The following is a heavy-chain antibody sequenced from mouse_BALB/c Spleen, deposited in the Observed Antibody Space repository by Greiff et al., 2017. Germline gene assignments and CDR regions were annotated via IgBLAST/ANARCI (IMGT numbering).Heavy chain of an antibody. V-gene: IGHV4-1*02. D-gene: IGHD2-10*02. Sequence: EVQLVESGGGLVQPGGSLKLSCAASGFDFSRYWMSWVRQAPGKGLEWIGEINPDSSTINYTPSLKDKFIISRDNAKNTLYLQMSKVRSEDTALYYCARGEYGNYLYWYFDVWGAGTTVTVSS. CDR3: ARGEYGNYLYWYFDV. CDR1: GFDFSRYW. CDR2: INPDSSTI. J-gene: IGHJ1*01.